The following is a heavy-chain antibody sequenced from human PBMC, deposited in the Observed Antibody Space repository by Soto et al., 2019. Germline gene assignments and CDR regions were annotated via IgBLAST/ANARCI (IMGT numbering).Heavy chain of an antibody. Sequence: QVHLVQSGAEVKKPGASVKVSCKGSGYIFTTYGITWVRQAPGQGLEWMGWISAHNGNTNYAQKLQGRVTVTRDTSTSTAYMELRNLRSDATAVYSCARGRYGDYWGQGALVTVSS. J-gene: IGHJ4*02. CDR1: GYIFTTYG. V-gene: IGHV1-18*01. CDR3: ARGRYGDY. D-gene: IGHD1-1*01. CDR2: ISAHNGNT.